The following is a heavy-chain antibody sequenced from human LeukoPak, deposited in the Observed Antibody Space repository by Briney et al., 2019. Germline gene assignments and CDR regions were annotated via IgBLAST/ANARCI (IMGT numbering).Heavy chain of an antibody. CDR2: ISYDGSHK. CDR3: AKPITMVQGVIKEGDY. J-gene: IGHJ4*02. D-gene: IGHD3-10*01. Sequence: PGMSLRLSCAASGFTVSSYGMHWVRQAPGKGLEWVAVISYDGSHKYYADSVKGRFTISRDNSKNTLYLQMNSLRAEDTAVYYCAKPITMVQGVIKEGDYWGQGTLVTVSS. V-gene: IGHV3-30*18. CDR1: GFTVSSYG.